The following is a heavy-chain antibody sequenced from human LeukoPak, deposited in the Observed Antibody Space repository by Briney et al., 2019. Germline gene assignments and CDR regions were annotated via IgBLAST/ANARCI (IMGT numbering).Heavy chain of an antibody. CDR1: GGSISSGGYY. J-gene: IGHJ4*02. CDR3: ARGVGITGTTFDY. Sequence: SETLSLTCTVSGGSISSGGYYWSWIRQHPGKGLEWIGYIYYSGSTYYNPSLKGRVTISVDTSKNQFSLKLSSVTAADTAVYYCARGVGITGTTFDYWGQGTLVTVSS. D-gene: IGHD1-20*01. CDR2: IYYSGST. V-gene: IGHV4-31*03.